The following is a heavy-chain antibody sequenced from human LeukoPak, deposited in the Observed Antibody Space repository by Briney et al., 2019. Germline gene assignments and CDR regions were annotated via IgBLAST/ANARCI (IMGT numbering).Heavy chain of an antibody. Sequence: ASVKVSCKASGYTFTSYSISWVRQAPGQGLEWMGWISAYNGNTNYAQKLQGRVTMTTDTSTSTAYMELRSLRSDDTAVYYCARGGFGVVNRYYFDYWGQGTLVTVSS. D-gene: IGHD3-3*01. V-gene: IGHV1-18*01. CDR3: ARGGFGVVNRYYFDY. J-gene: IGHJ4*02. CDR2: ISAYNGNT. CDR1: GYTFTSYS.